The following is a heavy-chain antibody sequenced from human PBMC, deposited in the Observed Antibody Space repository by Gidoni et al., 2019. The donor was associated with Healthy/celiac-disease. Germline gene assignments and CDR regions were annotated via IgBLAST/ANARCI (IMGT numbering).Heavy chain of an antibody. J-gene: IGHJ4*02. CDR3: ARGFVEVYFDY. D-gene: IGHD3-3*01. Sequence: QVQLQVSGPGLMKPSAHLSLPFAVSGGSISSSNWWSWVRQPPGKGLEWIGEIDHSGSTNYNPSLKSRVTRSVDKSKNQFSLRLSSVTAADTAVYYCARGFVEVYFDYWGQGTLVTVSS. V-gene: IGHV4-4*02. CDR1: GGSISSSNW. CDR2: IDHSGST.